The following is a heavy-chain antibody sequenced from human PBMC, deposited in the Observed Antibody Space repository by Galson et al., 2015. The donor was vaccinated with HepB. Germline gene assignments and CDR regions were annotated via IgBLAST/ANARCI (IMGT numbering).Heavy chain of an antibody. V-gene: IGHV3-30-3*01. J-gene: IGHJ4*02. CDR3: AREEMATMCFDY. D-gene: IGHD5-24*01. CDR1: GFTFNSYA. Sequence: SLRLSCAASGFTFNSYAMHWVRQAPGKGLEWVAVISYDGSNKYYADSVKGRFTISRDNSKNTLYLQMNSLRAEDTAVYYCAREEMATMCFDYWGQGTLVTVSS. CDR2: ISYDGSNK.